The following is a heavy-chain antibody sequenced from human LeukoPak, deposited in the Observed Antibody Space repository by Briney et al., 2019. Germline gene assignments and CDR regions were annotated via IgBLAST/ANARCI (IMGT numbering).Heavy chain of an antibody. CDR3: ARHRTPGTNLNWLDP. D-gene: IGHD1-1*01. J-gene: IGHJ5*02. Sequence: SGTLSLTCTVSGCSISSYCLSWIRQPPGKGLEWIGYIYYSGSTIYNPALMSGGSISVDASESQFSFRLSSVTAADTAVYYCARHRTPGTNLNWLDPWGQGTLVTVSS. V-gene: IGHV4-59*01. CDR2: IYYSGST. CDR1: GCSISSYC.